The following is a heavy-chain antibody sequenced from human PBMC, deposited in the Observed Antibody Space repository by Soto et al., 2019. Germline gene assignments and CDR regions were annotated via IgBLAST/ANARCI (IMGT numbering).Heavy chain of an antibody. V-gene: IGHV1-69*12. CDR2: IIPIFGTA. J-gene: IGHJ5*02. Sequence: QVQLVQSGAEVKKPGSSVKVSCKASGGTFSSYAISWVRQAPGQGLEWMGGIIPIFGTANYAQKFQGRVTITADESTRTAYMELSSLRSEDTAVYYCAKSYDFWSDDHSNHWFDPWGQGTLVTVSS. CDR3: AKSYDFWSDDHSNHWFDP. D-gene: IGHD3-3*01. CDR1: GGTFSSYA.